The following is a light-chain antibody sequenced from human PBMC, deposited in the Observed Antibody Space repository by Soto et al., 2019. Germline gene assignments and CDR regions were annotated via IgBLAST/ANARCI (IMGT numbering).Light chain of an antibody. CDR1: QGISNY. Sequence: DIQMTQSPSSLSASVGDRVTITCRASQGISNYLAWYQQQPGKVPKLLLYVASTLQSGVPSRFSGSGSGTDFTLTISSVQPEDVATYYCQKYNSAPWTFGQGTKVEIK. V-gene: IGKV1-27*01. CDR3: QKYNSAPWT. CDR2: VAS. J-gene: IGKJ1*01.